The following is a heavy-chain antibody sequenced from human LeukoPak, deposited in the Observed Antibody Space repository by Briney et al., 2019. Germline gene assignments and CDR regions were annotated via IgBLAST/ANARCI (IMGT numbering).Heavy chain of an antibody. V-gene: IGHV3-23*01. D-gene: IGHD6-13*01. CDR1: GLTFSSFV. CDR2: ISGTGGAT. CDR3: AKYRWGSTAAGGMDV. J-gene: IGHJ6*02. Sequence: GGSLRLSCAASGLTFSSFVMSWVRKAPGEGLEWVSAISGTGGATYNADSVKGRFTISRDNSKNTPYLQMNSLRAEDTAVYYCAKYRWGSTAAGGMDVWGQGTTVTVSS.